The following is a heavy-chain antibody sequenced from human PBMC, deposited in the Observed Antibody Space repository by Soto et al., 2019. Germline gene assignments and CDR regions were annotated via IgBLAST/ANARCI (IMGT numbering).Heavy chain of an antibody. CDR3: ASRDPGTSVDY. D-gene: IGHD1-7*01. Sequence: SETLSLTCAVSGGSFTSNNWWTWVRQPPGQGLEWIGEIYRTGSTNYNPSLKSRVTISLDKSENQFSLRVTSLTAADTAVYYCASRDPGTSVDYWGQGTLVTVSS. J-gene: IGHJ4*02. CDR2: IYRTGST. V-gene: IGHV4-4*02. CDR1: GGSFTSNNW.